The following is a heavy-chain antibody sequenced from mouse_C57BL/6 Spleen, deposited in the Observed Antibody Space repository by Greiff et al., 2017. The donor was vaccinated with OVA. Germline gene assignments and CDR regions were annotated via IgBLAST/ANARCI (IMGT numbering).Heavy chain of an antibody. CDR1: GYTFTSYW. CDR3: AIKVYYDYDGFAY. V-gene: IGHV1-74*01. D-gene: IGHD2-4*01. Sequence: QVQLQQPGAELVKPGASVKVSCKASGYTFTSYWMHWVKQRPGQGLEWIGRIHPSDSDTNYNQKFKGKATLTVDKSSSTAYMQLSSLTSEDSAVYYCAIKVYYDYDGFAYWGQGTLVTVSA. J-gene: IGHJ3*01. CDR2: IHPSDSDT.